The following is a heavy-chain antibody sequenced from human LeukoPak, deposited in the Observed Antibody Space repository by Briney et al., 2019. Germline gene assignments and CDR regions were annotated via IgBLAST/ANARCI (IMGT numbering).Heavy chain of an antibody. Sequence: GASVKVSCKASGYTFTGYYMHWVRQAPGQGLEWMGWINPNSGGTNYAQKFQGRVTMTRDTSISTAYMELSRLRSDDTAVYYCARVGYDFWSGYHDYWGQGTLVTVSS. D-gene: IGHD3-3*01. CDR2: INPNSGGT. V-gene: IGHV1-2*02. CDR1: GYTFTGYY. J-gene: IGHJ4*02. CDR3: ARVGYDFWSGYHDY.